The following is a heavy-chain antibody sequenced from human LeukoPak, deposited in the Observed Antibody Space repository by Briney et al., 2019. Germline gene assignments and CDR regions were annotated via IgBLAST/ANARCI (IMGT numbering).Heavy chain of an antibody. V-gene: IGHV3-21*01. J-gene: IGHJ4*02. Sequence: PGGSLRLSCAASGFSFSIYSMNWVRQAPGRGLEWVSSISSSSSYIYYADSVKGRFTISRDGAKNSLFLQMNSLRAEDTAVYYCARVSLGVSGSFYYFDYWGQGTLVTVSS. D-gene: IGHD1-26*01. CDR3: ARVSLGVSGSFYYFDY. CDR1: GFSFSIYS. CDR2: ISSSSSYI.